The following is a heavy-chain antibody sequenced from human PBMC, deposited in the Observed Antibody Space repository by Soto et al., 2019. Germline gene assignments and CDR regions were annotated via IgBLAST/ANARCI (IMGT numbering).Heavy chain of an antibody. D-gene: IGHD2-8*01. V-gene: IGHV4-59*01. Sequence: PSETLSLTCTVSRGSINGYYWSWIRQHPGRGLEWIEYIYYTGSTSYNPSLESRVTISVDMSKHQFSLNLRSVTAADTAMYYCARDRGVSSGPTMEYALACWGRGTMVAVSS. J-gene: IGHJ3*01. CDR1: RGSINGYY. CDR2: IYYTGST. CDR3: ARDRGVSSGPTMEYALAC.